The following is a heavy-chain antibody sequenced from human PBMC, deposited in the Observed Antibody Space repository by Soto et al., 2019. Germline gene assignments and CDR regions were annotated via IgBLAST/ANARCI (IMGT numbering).Heavy chain of an antibody. CDR1: GFTFSSYA. J-gene: IGHJ4*02. CDR3: ASTPSQRQLWHKSLTFDY. CDR2: ISGSGGST. V-gene: IGHV3-23*01. Sequence: EVQLLESGGGLVQPGGSLRLSCAASGFTFSSYAMSWVRQAPGKGLEWVSAISGSGGSTYYADSVKGRFTISRDNSKNTLYLQMNSLRAEDTAVYYCASTPSQRQLWHKSLTFDYWGQGTLVTDSS. D-gene: IGHD5-18*01.